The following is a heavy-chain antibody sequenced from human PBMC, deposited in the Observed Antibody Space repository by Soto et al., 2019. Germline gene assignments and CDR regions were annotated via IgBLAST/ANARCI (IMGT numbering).Heavy chain of an antibody. J-gene: IGHJ1*01. Sequence: PSEILSLTCTVSGGSISSYYWSWIRQPPGKGLEWIGYIYYSGSTNYNPSLKSRVTISVDTSKNQFSLKLSSVTAADTAVYYCARKGSGWYGYFQHWGQGTLVTVPQ. CDR1: GGSISSYY. CDR2: IYYSGST. D-gene: IGHD6-19*01. V-gene: IGHV4-59*01. CDR3: ARKGSGWYGYFQH.